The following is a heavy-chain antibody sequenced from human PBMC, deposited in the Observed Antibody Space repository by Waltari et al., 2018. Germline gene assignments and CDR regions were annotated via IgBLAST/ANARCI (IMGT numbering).Heavy chain of an antibody. V-gene: IGHV4-38-2*02. CDR1: GYSITSGYY. CDR3: ARAPMSGAATGTFDF. Sequence: QVQLQESGPELVKPSETLSLTCTVSGYSITSGYYWGCIRQPPGKGLEWIGSIYHSGNTYYNPSLKGRLTISVDTSKNQFSLRLSSVTAADTAVYYCARAPMSGAATGTFDFWGLGSLVTVSP. D-gene: IGHD6-13*01. CDR2: IYHSGNT. J-gene: IGHJ4*02.